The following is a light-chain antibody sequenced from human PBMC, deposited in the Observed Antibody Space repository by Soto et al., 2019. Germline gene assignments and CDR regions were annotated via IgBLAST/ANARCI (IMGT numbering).Light chain of an antibody. CDR3: SSWAGSRDGRV. Sequence: QSVLTQPPSASGTPGQRVTISCSGSSSTFGTNTVNWYQQRPGTAPNTLIYRTNQRPSGIPDRFSGSKSGTSASLYLSGPQSVDEDDSDCSSWAGSRDGRVFGGGTKLTVL. CDR2: RTN. V-gene: IGLV1-44*01. J-gene: IGLJ3*02. CDR1: SSTFGTNT.